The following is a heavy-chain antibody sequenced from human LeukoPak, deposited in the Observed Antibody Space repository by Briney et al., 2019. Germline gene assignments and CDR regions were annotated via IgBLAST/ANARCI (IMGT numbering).Heavy chain of an antibody. J-gene: IGHJ5*02. CDR1: GFTFSSYS. Sequence: GGSLRLSCAASGFTFSSYSMNWVRQAPGKGLEWVSSISSSSSYIYYADSVKGRFTISRDNAKNSLYLQMNSLRAEDTAVYYCAKPVRPMIRIAVAEGFWFDPWGQGTLVTVSS. CDR3: AKPVRPMIRIAVAEGFWFDP. D-gene: IGHD6-19*01. CDR2: ISSSSSYI. V-gene: IGHV3-21*04.